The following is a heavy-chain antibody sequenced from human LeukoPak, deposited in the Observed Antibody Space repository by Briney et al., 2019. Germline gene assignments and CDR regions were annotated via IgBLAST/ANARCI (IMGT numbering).Heavy chain of an antibody. CDR2: ISSSGSTI. J-gene: IGHJ4*02. CDR1: GFTFSSYN. CDR3: ARGDTALFDY. V-gene: IGHV3-48*02. Sequence: GGSLRLSCAASGFTFSSYNMNWVRQAPGKGLEWVSDISSSGSTIYFADSVKGRFTISRDNAKNSLYLQMNSLRDEDTAVYYCARGDTALFDYWGQGTLVTVSS. D-gene: IGHD5-18*01.